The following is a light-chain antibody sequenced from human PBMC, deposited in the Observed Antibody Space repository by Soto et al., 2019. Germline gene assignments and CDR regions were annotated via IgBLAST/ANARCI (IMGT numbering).Light chain of an antibody. J-gene: IGKJ4*01. CDR2: DAY. CDR1: QSVSSY. Sequence: EIVLTQSPATLSLSPGERATLSCRASQSVSSYLAWYQQKPGQPPRLLIYDAYSRATGIPARFSGSGSGTDFTLTISSLEPEDFAVYYCQQRSDWPLTFGGGTKVDIK. V-gene: IGKV3-11*01. CDR3: QQRSDWPLT.